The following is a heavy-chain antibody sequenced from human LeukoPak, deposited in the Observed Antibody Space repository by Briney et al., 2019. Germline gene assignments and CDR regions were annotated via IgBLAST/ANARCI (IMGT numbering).Heavy chain of an antibody. CDR1: GYTFTSYG. J-gene: IGHJ4*02. Sequence: ASVKVSCKASGYTFTSYGISWVRQAPGQGLEWMGIINPSGGSTSYAQKFQGRVTMTRDTSTSTVYMELSSLRSEDTAVYYCARESGSRNFDYWGQGTLVTVSS. V-gene: IGHV1-46*03. D-gene: IGHD1-26*01. CDR3: ARESGSRNFDY. CDR2: INPSGGST.